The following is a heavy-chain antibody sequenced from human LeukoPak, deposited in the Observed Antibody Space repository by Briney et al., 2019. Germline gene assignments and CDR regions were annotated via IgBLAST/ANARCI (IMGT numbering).Heavy chain of an antibody. D-gene: IGHD3/OR15-3a*01. CDR2: TKQDGSEK. J-gene: IGHJ4*02. CDR3: ASTFGLGAF. V-gene: IGHV3-7*05. CDR1: GLTSSRYW. Sequence: PGGSLRLSCAASGLTSSRYWMSWVRQAPGKGLEWVANTKQDGSEKNYVDSVKGRFTISRDNAKNSLYLQMNSLRAEDTAVYYCASTFGLGAFWGQGTLVTVSS.